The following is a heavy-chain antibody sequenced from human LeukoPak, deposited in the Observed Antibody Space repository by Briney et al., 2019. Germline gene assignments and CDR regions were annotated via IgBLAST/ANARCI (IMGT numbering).Heavy chain of an antibody. CDR2: IIPIFGTA. J-gene: IGHJ6*03. CDR1: GGTFSSYA. Sequence: SVKVSCKASGGTFSSYAISWVRQAPGQGLEWMGGIIPIFGTANYAQKFQGRVTFTTDESTSTAYMELSSLRSEDTAVYYCARDVGYCSGGSCYSPPYYYYYYMDVWGKGTTVTVSS. CDR3: ARDVGYCSGGSCYSPPYYYYYYMDV. D-gene: IGHD2-15*01. V-gene: IGHV1-69*05.